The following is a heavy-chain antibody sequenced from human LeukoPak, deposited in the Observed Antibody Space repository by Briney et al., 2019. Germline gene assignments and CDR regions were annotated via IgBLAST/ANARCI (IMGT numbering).Heavy chain of an antibody. Sequence: GGSLRLSCAGSGFIFSNYWVHWVRQAPGKGLVWVSRINIEGSRTDYADSVRGRFTISRDNAKNTLYLQMNSLRAEDTAVYYCARDYGDAFDVWGQGTMVTVSS. CDR1: GFIFSNYW. D-gene: IGHD4-17*01. J-gene: IGHJ3*01. CDR3: ARDYGDAFDV. V-gene: IGHV3-74*01. CDR2: INIEGSRT.